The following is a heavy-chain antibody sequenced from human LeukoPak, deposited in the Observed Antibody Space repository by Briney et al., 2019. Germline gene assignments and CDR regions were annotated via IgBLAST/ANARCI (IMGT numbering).Heavy chain of an antibody. V-gene: IGHV4-39*07. J-gene: IGHJ4*02. CDR1: GGSISSSSYY. CDR2: IYYSGST. Sequence: SETLSLTCTVSGGSISSSSYYWGWIRQPPGKGLEWIGSIYYSGSTYYNPSLKSRVTISVDTSKNQFSLKLSSVTAADTAVYYCAKLDSSGYYANWGQGTLVTVSS. D-gene: IGHD3-22*01. CDR3: AKLDSSGYYAN.